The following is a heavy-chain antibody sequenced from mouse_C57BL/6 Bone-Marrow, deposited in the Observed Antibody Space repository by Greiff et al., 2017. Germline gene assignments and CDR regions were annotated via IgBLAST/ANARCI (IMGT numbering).Heavy chain of an antibody. Sequence: VQLQQPGAELVRPGSSVKLSCKASGYTFPSYWMDWVKQRPGQGLEWIGNIYPSDSETHYNQKFKDKATLTVDKSSSTAYMQLSSLTSEDSAVYYCARGYYSNAKDYWGQGTSVTVSS. V-gene: IGHV1-61*01. CDR2: IYPSDSET. CDR1: GYTFPSYW. CDR3: ARGYYSNAKDY. D-gene: IGHD2-5*01. J-gene: IGHJ4*01.